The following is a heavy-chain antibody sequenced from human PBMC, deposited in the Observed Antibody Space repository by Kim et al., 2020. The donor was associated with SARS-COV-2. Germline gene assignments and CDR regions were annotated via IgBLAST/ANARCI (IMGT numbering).Heavy chain of an antibody. J-gene: IGHJ3*02. Sequence: GGSLRLSCAASGFTFSNAWMSWVRQAPGKGLEWVGRIKSKTDGGTTDYAAPVKGRFTISRDDSKNTLYLQMNSLKTEDTAVYYCTTERQASTLVAFDIWGQGTMVTVSS. CDR1: GFTFSNAW. CDR3: TTERQASTLVAFDI. CDR2: IKSKTDGGTT. D-gene: IGHD2-2*01. V-gene: IGHV3-15*01.